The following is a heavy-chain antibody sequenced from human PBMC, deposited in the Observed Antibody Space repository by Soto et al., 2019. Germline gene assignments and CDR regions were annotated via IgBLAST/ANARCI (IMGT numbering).Heavy chain of an antibody. CDR3: ARVEVATIIGYYYSYGMDV. Sequence: SVKVSCKASGGTFSSYAISWVRQAPGQGLEWMGGIIPIFGTANYAQKFQGRVTITADESTSTAYMELSSLRSEDTAVYYCARVEVATIIGYYYSYGMDVLGQGTTVTVSS. D-gene: IGHD5-12*01. CDR2: IIPIFGTA. V-gene: IGHV1-69*13. CDR1: GGTFSSYA. J-gene: IGHJ6*02.